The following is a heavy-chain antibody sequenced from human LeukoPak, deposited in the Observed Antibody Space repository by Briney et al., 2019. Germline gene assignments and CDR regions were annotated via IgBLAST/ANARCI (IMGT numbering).Heavy chain of an antibody. J-gene: IGHJ4*02. CDR2: IYSGGST. V-gene: IGHV3-53*01. CDR1: GFTVSSNY. D-gene: IGHD6-13*01. CDR3: AREDQQLAGNLDY. Sequence: GGSLRLSCAASGFTVSSNYMSWVRQAPGKGLEWVSVIYSGGSTYYADSVKGRFTIPRDNSKNTLYLRMNSVRADDTAVYYCAREDQQLAGNLDYWGQGTLVTVSS.